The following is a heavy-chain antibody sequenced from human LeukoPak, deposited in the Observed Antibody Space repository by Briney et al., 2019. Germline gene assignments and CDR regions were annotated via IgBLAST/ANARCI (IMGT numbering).Heavy chain of an antibody. J-gene: IGHJ6*02. Sequence: GASVKVSCKASGYTFTGYYMHWVRQAPGQGLEWMGRINPNSGGTNYAQKFQGRVTMTRDTSISTAYMELSRLRSDDTAVYYCARDSSSWYSNRNYYYYGMDVWGQGTTVTVSS. CDR1: GYTFTGYY. D-gene: IGHD6-13*01. CDR2: INPNSGGT. V-gene: IGHV1-2*06. CDR3: ARDSSSWYSNRNYYYYGMDV.